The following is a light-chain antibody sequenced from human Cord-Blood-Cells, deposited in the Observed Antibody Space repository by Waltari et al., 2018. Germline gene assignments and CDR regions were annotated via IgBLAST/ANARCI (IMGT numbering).Light chain of an antibody. CDR3: SSYAGSNNLV. CDR2: EVS. Sequence: QSALTQPPSASGAPGQSVTISCTGTSSDVGGYTYVSWYQQHPGKAPKLIIYEVSTRPSGVPDRFSGSNSGNTASLTVSGLQAEDEADYYCSSYAGSNNLVFGGGTKLTVL. J-gene: IGLJ2*01. V-gene: IGLV2-8*01. CDR1: SSDVGGYTY.